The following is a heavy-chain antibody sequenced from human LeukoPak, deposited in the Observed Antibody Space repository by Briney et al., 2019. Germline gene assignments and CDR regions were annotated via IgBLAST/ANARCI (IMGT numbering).Heavy chain of an antibody. CDR3: ATDRGWRTSGYYLYYFEY. V-gene: IGHV1-24*01. CDR2: FDPEDGET. Sequence: ASVKVSCKVSGYTLTELSMHWVRQAPGKGLEWMGGFDPEDGETIYAQKFQGRVTMTEDTSTDTAYMELSSLRAEDTAVYHCATDRGWRTSGYYLYYFEYWGQGTLVTYSS. CDR1: GYTLTELS. D-gene: IGHD3-3*01. J-gene: IGHJ4*02.